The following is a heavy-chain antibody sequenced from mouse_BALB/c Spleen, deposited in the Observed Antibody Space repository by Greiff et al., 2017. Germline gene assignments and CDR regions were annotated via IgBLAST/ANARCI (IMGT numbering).Heavy chain of an antibody. D-gene: IGHD1-1*01. Sequence: EVQLMESGPGLVKPSQSLSLTCTVTGYSITSDYAWNWIRQFPGNKLEWMGYISYSGSTSYNPSLKSRISITRDTSKNQFFLQLNSVTTEDTATYYCARDYGSSYGYWGQGTLVTVSA. V-gene: IGHV3-2*02. J-gene: IGHJ3*01. CDR2: ISYSGST. CDR3: ARDYGSSYGY. CDR1: GYSITSDYA.